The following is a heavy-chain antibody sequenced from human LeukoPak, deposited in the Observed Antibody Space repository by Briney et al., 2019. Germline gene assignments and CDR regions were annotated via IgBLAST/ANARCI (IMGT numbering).Heavy chain of an antibody. V-gene: IGHV3-13*01. CDR3: ARGYVYSYDY. Sequence: GGSLRLSCVASGFAFSSYDMHWVRQATGKGLEWVSAIGTASDAYYPGTVRGRFTLSRDNAKNSLYLQMNSLRAGDTAVYYCARGYVYSYDYWGQGIMVTVSS. J-gene: IGHJ4*02. CDR2: IGTASDA. CDR1: GFAFSSYD. D-gene: IGHD3-16*01.